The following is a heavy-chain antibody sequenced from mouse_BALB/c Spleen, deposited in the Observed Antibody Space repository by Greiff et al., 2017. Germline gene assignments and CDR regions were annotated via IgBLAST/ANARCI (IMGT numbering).Heavy chain of an antibody. V-gene: IGHV5-12-1*01. CDR2: ISSGGGST. Sequence: EVKLVESGGGLVKPGGSLKLSCAASGFAFSSYDMSWVRQTPEKRLEWVAYISSGGGSTYYPDTVKGRFTISRDNAKNTLYLQMSSLKSEDTAMYYCARHGPSIYYYGSSYVDYYAMDYWGQGTSVTVSS. J-gene: IGHJ4*01. CDR1: GFAFSSYD. CDR3: ARHGPSIYYYGSSYVDYYAMDY. D-gene: IGHD1-1*01.